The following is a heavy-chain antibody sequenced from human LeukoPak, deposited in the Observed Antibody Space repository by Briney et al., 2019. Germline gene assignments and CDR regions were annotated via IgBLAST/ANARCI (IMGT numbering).Heavy chain of an antibody. J-gene: IGHJ6*03. CDR1: GGSISSRSYY. V-gene: IGHV4-39*01. CDR3: ASFYCSGGSCYQYFSYYYMDV. Sequence: SETLSLTCTVSGGSISSRSYYWGWIRQPPGKGLEWIGSINYRGSTYYNPSLQSRVTISVDTSKNQFSLKLNSVTAADTAVYYCASFYCSGGSCYQYFSYYYMDVWGKGTTVTISS. CDR2: INYRGST. D-gene: IGHD2-15*01.